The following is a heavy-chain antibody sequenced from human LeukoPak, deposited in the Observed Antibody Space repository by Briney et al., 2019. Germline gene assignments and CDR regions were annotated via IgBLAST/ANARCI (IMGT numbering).Heavy chain of an antibody. CDR2: IYYSGST. Sequence: PSETLSLTCTVSGGSISSYYWSWIRQPPGKGLEWIGYIYYSGSTNYNPSLKSRVTISVDTSKNQFSLKLNSVTAADTAVYYCARRGDRFDCWGQGTLVTVSS. D-gene: IGHD2-21*02. CDR1: GGSISSYY. J-gene: IGHJ4*02. V-gene: IGHV4-59*08. CDR3: ARRGDRFDC.